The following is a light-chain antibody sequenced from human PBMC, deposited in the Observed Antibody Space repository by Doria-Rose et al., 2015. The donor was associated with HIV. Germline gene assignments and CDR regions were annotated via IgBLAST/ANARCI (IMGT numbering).Light chain of an antibody. CDR3: HQYGTSWT. V-gene: IGKV3-20*01. Sequence: IVLIQSPGTLSLSPGERATLSCRASQSFSSTYLAWYQQKPGQAPSLLIYDGSTRATGIPDRFSASGSGTDFTLTINRLEPEDFALYYCHQYGTSWTFGQGTKVEI. CDR2: DGS. J-gene: IGKJ1*01. CDR1: QSFSSTY.